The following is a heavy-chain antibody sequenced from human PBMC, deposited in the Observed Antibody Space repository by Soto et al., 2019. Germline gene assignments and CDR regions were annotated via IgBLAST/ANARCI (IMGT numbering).Heavy chain of an antibody. Sequence: PGGSLRLSCAASGFTFSSYGMHWVRQAPGKGLEWVAVISYDGSNKYYADSVKGRFTISRDNSKNTLYLQMSSLRAEDTAVYYCAKDRSYMYSGPVDYWGQGTLVTVSS. CDR2: ISYDGSNK. CDR3: AKDRSYMYSGPVDY. V-gene: IGHV3-30*18. J-gene: IGHJ4*02. CDR1: GFTFSSYG. D-gene: IGHD1-26*01.